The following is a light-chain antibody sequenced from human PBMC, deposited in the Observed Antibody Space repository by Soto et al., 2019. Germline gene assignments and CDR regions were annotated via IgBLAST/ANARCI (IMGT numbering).Light chain of an antibody. Sequence: DIQMTQSPSTLSASVGDRVTITCRASQSISRWLAWYQQKPGTAPKLLIYKASNLQSGVTSRVSGSGSGTEFTLTISSLQPDDSTTYYCQQYNDNWTFGQGTKVEIK. CDR2: KAS. CDR1: QSISRW. J-gene: IGKJ1*01. CDR3: QQYNDNWT. V-gene: IGKV1-5*03.